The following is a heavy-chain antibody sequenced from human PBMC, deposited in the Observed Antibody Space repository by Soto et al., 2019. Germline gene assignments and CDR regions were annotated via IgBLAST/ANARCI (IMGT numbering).Heavy chain of an antibody. CDR2: IYDTWTT. Sequence: QVQLQETGPGLVRPSQTLSLTCTVAGGSMSENDYYWSWLRQSPGQGLQWIGYIYDTWTTSYSPSLKSRVTMSADTSRNQFSLKLTSVTAADTALYFCARGIVRGGFVIWGPGTLVTVSS. CDR1: GGSMSENDYY. V-gene: IGHV4-30-4*01. J-gene: IGHJ3*02. CDR3: ARGIVRGGFVI. D-gene: IGHD3-10*02.